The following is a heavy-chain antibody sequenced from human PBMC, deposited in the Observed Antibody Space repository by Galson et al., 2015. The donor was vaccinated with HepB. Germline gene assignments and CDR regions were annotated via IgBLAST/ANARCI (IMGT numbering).Heavy chain of an antibody. CDR2: IYPGDSDT. CDR3: ARNSYSGSYYGAFDI. J-gene: IGHJ3*02. V-gene: IGHV5-51*01. D-gene: IGHD1-26*01. Sequence: QSGAEVKKPGESLKISCKGSGYGFTSYWIGWVRQMPGKGLEWMGIIYPGDSDTRYSPSFQGQVTISADKSISTAYLQWSSLKASDTAMYYCARNSYSGSYYGAFDIWGQGTMVTVSS. CDR1: GYGFTSYW.